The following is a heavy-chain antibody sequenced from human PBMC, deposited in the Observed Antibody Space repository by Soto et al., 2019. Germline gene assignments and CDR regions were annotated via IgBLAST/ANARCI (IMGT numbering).Heavy chain of an antibody. CDR2: IYYSGST. D-gene: IGHD3-3*01. J-gene: IGHJ4*02. Sequence: SETLSLTCTVSGGSISSGDYYWSWIRQPPGKGLEWIGYIYYSGSTYYNPSLKRRVTISVDTSKNQFSQKMSSVTAADTAVYYCARASTIFGVIGDYWGQGTLVTVS. CDR1: GGSISSGDYY. V-gene: IGHV4-30-4*01. CDR3: ARASTIFGVIGDY.